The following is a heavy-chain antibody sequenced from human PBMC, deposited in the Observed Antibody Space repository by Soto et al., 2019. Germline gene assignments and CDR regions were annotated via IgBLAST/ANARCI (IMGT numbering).Heavy chain of an antibody. D-gene: IGHD4-17*01. J-gene: IGHJ4*02. CDR2: IGSDTSYI. Sequence: PGGFLRLSCTASGFNFNNYAVTWVRQAPGKGLEWVSSIGSDTSYIYYEDSVKGRFTISRDKSKNTVFLQMNSLRADDTAVYHCAKDPNGDYVGAFDSWGQGTLVTVSS. V-gene: IGHV3-23*01. CDR1: GFNFNNYA. CDR3: AKDPNGDYVGAFDS.